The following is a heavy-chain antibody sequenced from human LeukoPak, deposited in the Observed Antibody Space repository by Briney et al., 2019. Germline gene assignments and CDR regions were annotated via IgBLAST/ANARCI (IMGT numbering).Heavy chain of an antibody. CDR2: ISSSSSTI. CDR3: ARVAAAARRDAFDI. Sequence: TGGSLRLSCAASGFTFSSYSMNWVRQAPGKGLEWVSYISSSSSTIYYAASVKGRFTISRDNAKNSLYLQMNSLRAEDTAVYYCARVAAAARRDAFDIWGQGTMVTVSS. D-gene: IGHD6-13*01. CDR1: GFTFSSYS. J-gene: IGHJ3*02. V-gene: IGHV3-48*01.